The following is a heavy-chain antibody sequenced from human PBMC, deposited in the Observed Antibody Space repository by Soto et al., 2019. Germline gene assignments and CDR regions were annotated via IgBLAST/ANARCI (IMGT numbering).Heavy chain of an antibody. D-gene: IGHD3-10*01. J-gene: IGHJ5*02. CDR3: ARTWDSFTSGSYSPGWFGP. CDR1: GGSISSPDYY. Sequence: QLQLQESGPGLVKPSQTLSLTCTVSGGSISSPDYYCSWLRQPPVEVLEWIAFIYYSVRPSYNPSLKSRFTLSIDTSQNQFALKLGSVTAADTAVYYCARTWDSFTSGSYSPGWFGPWGQGTLVTVSS. V-gene: IGHV4-30-4*01. CDR2: IYYSVRP.